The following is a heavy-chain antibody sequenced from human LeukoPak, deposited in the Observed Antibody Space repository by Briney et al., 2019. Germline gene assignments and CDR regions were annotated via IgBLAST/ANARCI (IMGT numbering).Heavy chain of an antibody. V-gene: IGHV1-69*06. CDR3: ARGMATMQNYYYYMDV. CDR1: GGTFSSYA. D-gene: IGHD5-24*01. CDR2: IIPIIGSV. Sequence: SVKVSCKASGGTFSSYAVSWVRQAPGQGLEWMGGIIPIIGSVNYAQKFQGRVTITADRSTSTAYMEVSGLRSDDTAVYYCARGMATMQNYYYYMDVWGKGTTVTVSS. J-gene: IGHJ6*03.